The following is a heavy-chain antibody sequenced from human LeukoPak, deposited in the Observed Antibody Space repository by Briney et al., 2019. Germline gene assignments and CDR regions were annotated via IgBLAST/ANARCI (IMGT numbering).Heavy chain of an antibody. CDR3: AREGSGSYFNLGAFFDY. CDR1: GGSISSGSYY. J-gene: IGHJ4*02. D-gene: IGHD1-26*01. CDR2: IYTSGST. V-gene: IGHV4-61*02. Sequence: SETLSLTCTVSGGSISSGSYYWRWIRQPAGKGLEWIGRIYTSGSTNYNPSLTSRVTISVDTSRNEFSLKLSSVTAADTAVYYCAREGSGSYFNLGAFFDYWGQGTLVTVSS.